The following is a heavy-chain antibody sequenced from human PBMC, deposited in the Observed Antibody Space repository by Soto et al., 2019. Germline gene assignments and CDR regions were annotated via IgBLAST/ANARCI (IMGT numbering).Heavy chain of an antibody. V-gene: IGHV4-39*01. J-gene: IGHJ5*02. CDR2: IFYSGVT. Sequence: QLLLQESGPGLVKPSETLSLTCTVSGGSILDSTYYWARVRQSPGKGLEWIGTIFYSGVTFYTRSLKSRVTLSVDTSNNQFSLKLSSVTAADTAVYYCARQASGYYYGWFDPGGEGTLVTVSS. D-gene: IGHD3-22*01. CDR1: GGSILDSTYY. CDR3: ARQASGYYYGWFDP.